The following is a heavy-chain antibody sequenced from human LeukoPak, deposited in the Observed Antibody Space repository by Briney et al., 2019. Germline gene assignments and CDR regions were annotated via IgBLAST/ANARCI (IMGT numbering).Heavy chain of an antibody. D-gene: IGHD3-16*01. Sequence: PGGSLRLSCAASGFTFSTYAMSWVRQAPGKGLEWVSTISGSGGTTNYADSVKGRFTISRDNSHNPLYLQMNSLSAENTALYYCPRGGGSYFDSWGQGTLVTVSS. J-gene: IGHJ4*02. CDR2: ISGSGGTT. CDR1: GFTFSTYA. V-gene: IGHV3-23*01. CDR3: PRGGGSYFDS.